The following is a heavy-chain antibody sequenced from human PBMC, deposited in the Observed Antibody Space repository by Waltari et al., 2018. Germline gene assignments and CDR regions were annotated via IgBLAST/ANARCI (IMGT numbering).Heavy chain of an antibody. CDR3: ARSREGVPAADYYYYGMDV. J-gene: IGHJ6*02. CDR2: IGTAGDT. V-gene: IGHV3-13*01. Sequence: EVQLVESGGGLVQPGGSLRLSCAASGFTFSSYDMHWVRQATGKGREWVSAIGTAGDTYYPGSVKGRFTISRENAKNSLYLQMNSLRAGDTAVYYCARSREGVPAADYYYYGMDVWGQGTTVTVSS. D-gene: IGHD2-2*01. CDR1: GFTFSSYD.